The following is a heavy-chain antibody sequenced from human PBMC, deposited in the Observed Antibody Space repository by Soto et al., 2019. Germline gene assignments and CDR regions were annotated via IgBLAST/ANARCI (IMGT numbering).Heavy chain of an antibody. D-gene: IGHD6-6*01. CDR1: GGTFSSYA. CDR2: IIPIFGTV. CDR3: ARDSSSSRVWYYGMDV. V-gene: IGHV1-69*06. J-gene: IGHJ6*02. Sequence: SVKVSCKASGGTFSSYAISWVRQAPGQGLEWMGGIIPIFGTVNYAQKFQGRVTITADKSTSTAYMELSSLRSEDTAVYYCARDSSSSRVWYYGMDVWGQGTTVTVS.